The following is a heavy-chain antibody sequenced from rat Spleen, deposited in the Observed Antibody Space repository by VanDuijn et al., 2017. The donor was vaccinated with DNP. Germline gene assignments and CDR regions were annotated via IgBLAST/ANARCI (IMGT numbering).Heavy chain of an antibody. CDR3: AKPDH. J-gene: IGHJ2*01. CDR1: GFTFSNYD. Sequence: EVQLVESGGDLVQPGRSLKLSCAASGFTFSNYDMAWVRQAPTKGLEWVATISHDGSSTDYRDSVKGRFTIFRDNAKATLYLQMDSLRSEDTATYYCAKPDHWGQGVMVTVSS. CDR2: ISHDGSST. V-gene: IGHV5-7*01.